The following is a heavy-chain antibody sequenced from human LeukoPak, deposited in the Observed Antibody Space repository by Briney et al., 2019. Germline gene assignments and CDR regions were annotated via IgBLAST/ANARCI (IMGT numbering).Heavy chain of an antibody. CDR3: ARGRSITGTKPAFAY. CDR2: IIPILGIA. CDR1: GGTCSSYA. D-gene: IGHD1-20*01. V-gene: IGHV1-69*04. Sequence: ASVKVSCKASGGTCSSYAISRVRQAPGQGLEWMGRIIPILGIANYAQKFQGRVTITADKSTSTAYMELSSLRSEDTAVYYCARGRSITGTKPAFAYWGQGTLVTVSS. J-gene: IGHJ4*02.